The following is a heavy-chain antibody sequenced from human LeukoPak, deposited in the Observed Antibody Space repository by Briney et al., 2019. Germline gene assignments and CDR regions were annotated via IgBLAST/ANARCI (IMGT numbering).Heavy chain of an antibody. Sequence: GGSLRLSCAASGLTFSDYEMNLVCQGPGKGLEWLSCISIGGRTVTYADSVKGQFTISRDNARISLFLQMSNLRVEDTAVYFCARGATVTYYFDHWGQGILVAVSS. CDR1: GLTFSDYE. V-gene: IGHV3-48*03. CDR3: ARGATVTYYFDH. J-gene: IGHJ4*02. D-gene: IGHD4-17*01. CDR2: ISIGGRTV.